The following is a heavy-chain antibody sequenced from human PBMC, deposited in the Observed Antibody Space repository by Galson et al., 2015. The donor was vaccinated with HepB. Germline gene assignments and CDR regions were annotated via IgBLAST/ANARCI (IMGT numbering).Heavy chain of an antibody. J-gene: IGHJ4*02. CDR3: AKMSVGCFDX. CDR2: IYPGDSDT. D-gene: IGHD1-26*01. Sequence: AEVKKPGEXLKISCKGSGYIFSNYWIVWVRQTPGKGLEFMGIIYPGDSDTKYSPSFQGQVTISADKSTSTAYLRWSSLKASDTAMYYCAKMSVGCFDXWGQGTLVTVAS. CDR1: GYIFSNYW. V-gene: IGHV5-51*01.